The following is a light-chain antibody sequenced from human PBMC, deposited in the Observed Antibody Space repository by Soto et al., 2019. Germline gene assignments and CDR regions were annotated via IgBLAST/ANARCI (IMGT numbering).Light chain of an antibody. V-gene: IGLV3-21*04. CDR1: NIGSKS. CDR3: QVWDSSSDPVV. J-gene: IGLJ2*01. CDR2: YDS. Sequence: SYELTQPPSVSVDPGKTARITCGGNNIGSKSVHWYQQKPGQAPVLVIYYDSDRPSGIPERFSGSNSGNTATLTISRVEAGDEADYYCQVWDSSSDPVVFGGGTKVTVL.